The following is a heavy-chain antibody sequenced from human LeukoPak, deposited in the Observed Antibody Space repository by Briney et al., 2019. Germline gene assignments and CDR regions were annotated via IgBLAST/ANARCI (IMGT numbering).Heavy chain of an antibody. J-gene: IGHJ4*02. Sequence: ASVKVSCKASGYTFTTYAMHWVRQAPGQRLEWMGWINAGNGNTKYSQKFQGRVTITRDTSASKAYMELSSLRSEDTAVYYCARATYYYDSSGYYFDYWGQGTLVTVSS. V-gene: IGHV1-3*01. D-gene: IGHD3-22*01. CDR1: GYTFTTYA. CDR2: INAGNGNT. CDR3: ARATYYYDSSGYYFDY.